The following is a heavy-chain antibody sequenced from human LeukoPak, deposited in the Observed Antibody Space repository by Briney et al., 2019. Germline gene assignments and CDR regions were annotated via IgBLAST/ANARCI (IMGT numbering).Heavy chain of an antibody. CDR1: GVSISSSSDC. CDR3: ARQFASGSYNY. Sequence: SETLSLTCTVSGVSISSSSDCWVWIRQPPGKGLAWIGDVYFGGTTYYNPSLKSRVTISVDTSKNQVSLKLSSVTAADTAMYYCARQFASGSYNYWGQGTLVTVSS. D-gene: IGHD3-10*01. V-gene: IGHV4-39*01. J-gene: IGHJ4*02. CDR2: VYFGGTT.